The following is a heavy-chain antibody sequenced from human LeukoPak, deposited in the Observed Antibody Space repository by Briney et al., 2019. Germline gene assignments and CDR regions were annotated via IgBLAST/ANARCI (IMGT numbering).Heavy chain of an antibody. Sequence: PGGSLRLSCVASEFTVSSYGMSWVRQAPGKGLEWVSTISEGVGTTYYADPVEGRFTISRDNSKNTVYLQMNSLRAEDTAVYYCVKDPGASGEYRDYYGMDVWGQGMDVWGQGTTVTVSS. CDR2: ISEGVGTT. D-gene: IGHD4-17*01. CDR3: VKDPGASGEYRDYYGMDVWGQGMDV. J-gene: IGHJ6*02. V-gene: IGHV3-23*01. CDR1: EFTVSSYG.